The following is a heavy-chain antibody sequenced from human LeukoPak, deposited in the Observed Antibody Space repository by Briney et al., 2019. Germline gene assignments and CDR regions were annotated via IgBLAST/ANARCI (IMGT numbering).Heavy chain of an antibody. Sequence: PGGSLRLSCEASGFTFDDYAMHWVRQAPGRGLEWVSGVNWDSTNIDYADSVKGRFTTSRDNAKNSLYLQMNSLRPEDTALYYCAKASGAIVSPTFDFWGQGTLVTVSS. CDR1: GFTFDDYA. J-gene: IGHJ4*02. V-gene: IGHV3-9*01. CDR2: VNWDSTNI. D-gene: IGHD3-22*01. CDR3: AKASGAIVSPTFDF.